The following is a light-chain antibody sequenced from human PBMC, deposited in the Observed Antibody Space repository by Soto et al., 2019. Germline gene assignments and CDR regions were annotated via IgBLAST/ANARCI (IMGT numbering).Light chain of an antibody. CDR1: QSVSSSY. J-gene: IGKJ1*01. V-gene: IGKV3-20*01. CDR3: QQYGSSPWT. Sequence: EMALTQSPGTLSLSHGERATLSCRASQSVSSSYLAWYQQKPGQAPRLLIYGASSRATGIPDRFSGSGSGTDFTLTISRLEPEAFAVYYCQQYGSSPWTFGQGSKVDIK. CDR2: GAS.